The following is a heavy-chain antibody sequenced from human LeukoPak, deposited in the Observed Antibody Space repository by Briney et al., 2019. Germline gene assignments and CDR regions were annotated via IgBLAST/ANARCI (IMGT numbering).Heavy chain of an antibody. V-gene: IGHV1-69*13. CDR3: AIENYDFWSGHSADAFDI. D-gene: IGHD3-3*01. J-gene: IGHJ3*02. CDR1: GGTFSSYA. Sequence: ASVKVSCKASGGTFSSYAISWVRQAPGQGLEWMGGIIPIFGTANYAQKSQGRVTITADESTSTSYMELSSLRSEDTAVYYCAIENYDFWSGHSADAFDIWGQGTMVTVSS. CDR2: IIPIFGTA.